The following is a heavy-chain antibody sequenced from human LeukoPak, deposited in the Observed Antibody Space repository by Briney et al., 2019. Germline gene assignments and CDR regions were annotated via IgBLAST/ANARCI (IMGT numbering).Heavy chain of an antibody. CDR2: TSRSGDST. D-gene: IGHD5-24*01. Sequence: PGGSLRLSCAASGFSFNNYHMNWVRQAPGKGLEWVSYTSRSGDSTSYADSVKGRFTISRDNAGNSVFLLLNSLRAEDTAVYYCVRDLYTTIQGFDYWGQGALVTVSS. CDR3: VRDLYTTIQGFDY. J-gene: IGHJ4*02. CDR1: GFSFNNYH. V-gene: IGHV3-48*01.